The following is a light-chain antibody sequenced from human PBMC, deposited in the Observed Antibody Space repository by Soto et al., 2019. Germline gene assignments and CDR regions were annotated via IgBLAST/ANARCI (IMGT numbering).Light chain of an antibody. V-gene: IGKV1-39*01. CDR3: QQSYSTPYT. J-gene: IGKJ2*01. CDR1: QRVTTY. Sequence: IQMTQSPSSLSASVGDRVTITCRASQRVTTYLNWYQQKPGKAPKLLISTASTLQRGVPSRFSGSGSGTDFTRNITTLQPGDFATYLCQQSYSTPYTFGQGAKLEIK. CDR2: TAS.